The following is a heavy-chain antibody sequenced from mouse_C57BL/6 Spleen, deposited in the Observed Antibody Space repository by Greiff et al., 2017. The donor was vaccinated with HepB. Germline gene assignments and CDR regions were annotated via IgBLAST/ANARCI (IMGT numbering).Heavy chain of an antibody. Sequence: EVQLQESGAELVRPGASVKLSCTASGFNIKDDYMHWVKQRPEQGLEWIGWIDPENGDTEYASKFQGKATITADTSSNTAYLQLSSLTSEDTAVYYCTRGSFAYWGQGTLVTVSA. J-gene: IGHJ3*01. CDR1: GFNIKDDY. V-gene: IGHV14-4*01. CDR2: IDPENGDT. CDR3: TRGSFAY.